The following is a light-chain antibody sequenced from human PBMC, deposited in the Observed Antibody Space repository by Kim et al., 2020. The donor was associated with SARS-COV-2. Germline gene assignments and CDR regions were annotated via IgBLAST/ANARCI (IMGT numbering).Light chain of an antibody. V-gene: IGLV3-19*01. CDR1: SLRSYY. J-gene: IGLJ2*01. CDR2: GKN. CDR3: NSRDTNSNVL. Sequence: SSELTQDPAVSVALGQTVKITCQGDSLRSYYATWYQQKPGQAPKVIIYGKNNRPSGIPDRISGSTSGNTASLTITGAQADDEADYYCNSRDTNSNVLFGGGTKL.